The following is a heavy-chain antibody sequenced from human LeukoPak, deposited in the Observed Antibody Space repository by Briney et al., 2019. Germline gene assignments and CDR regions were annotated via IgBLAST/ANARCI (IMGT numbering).Heavy chain of an antibody. CDR1: GFTFTTYS. D-gene: IGHD6-13*01. CDR2: ISSGSSAI. V-gene: IGHV3-21*01. J-gene: IGHJ4*02. CDR3: ALSSSWYGGFFDY. Sequence: KSGGSLRLSCEASGFTFTTYSMTWVRQAPGKGLEWVSIISSGSSAIFSADALKGRFTISRDDAKNLLYLDMNSLRAEDTAVYYCALSSSWYGGFFDYWGQGTLVTVSS.